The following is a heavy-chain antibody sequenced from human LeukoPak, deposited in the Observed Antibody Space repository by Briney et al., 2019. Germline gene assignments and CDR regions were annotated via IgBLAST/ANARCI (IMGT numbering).Heavy chain of an antibody. J-gene: IGHJ4*02. CDR2: IYTSGNT. D-gene: IGHD5-18*01. V-gene: IGHV4-4*07. CDR1: GGSIINYY. CDR3: ARDPDTAGGGIDY. Sequence: PSETLSLTCTVSGGSIINYYWTWIRQPAGKGLEWIGRIYTSGNTNYNPSLNSRVTMSVDTSKNQFSLKLSSVTAADTAVYYCARDPDTAGGGIDYWGQGTLVTVSS.